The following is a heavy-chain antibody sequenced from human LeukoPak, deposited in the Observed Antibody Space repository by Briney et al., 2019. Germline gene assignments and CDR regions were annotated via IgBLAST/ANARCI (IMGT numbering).Heavy chain of an antibody. CDR1: GGSFSGYY. CDR3: ARDRRTSSGWNYWYFDL. D-gene: IGHD6-19*01. CDR2: INHSGST. V-gene: IGHV4-34*01. Sequence: SETLSLTCAVYGGSFSGYYWSWIRQPPGKGLEWIGEINHSGSTNYNPSLKSRVTISVDKSKNQFSLKLSSVTAADTAVYYCARDRRTSSGWNYWYFDLWGRGTLVTVSS. J-gene: IGHJ2*01.